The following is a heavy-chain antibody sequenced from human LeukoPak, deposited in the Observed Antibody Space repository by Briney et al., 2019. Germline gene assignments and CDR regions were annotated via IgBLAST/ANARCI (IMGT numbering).Heavy chain of an antibody. CDR3: ATLLGGYYDILTGSPSY. CDR2: ISGSGGST. Sequence: GGSLRLSCAASGFTFSSYAMSWVRQAPGKGLEWVSAISGSGGSTYYADSVKGRFTISRDNSKNTLYLQMNSLRAEDTAVYYCATLLGGYYDILTGSPSYWGQGTLVTVSS. J-gene: IGHJ4*02. CDR1: GFTFSSYA. D-gene: IGHD3-9*01. V-gene: IGHV3-23*01.